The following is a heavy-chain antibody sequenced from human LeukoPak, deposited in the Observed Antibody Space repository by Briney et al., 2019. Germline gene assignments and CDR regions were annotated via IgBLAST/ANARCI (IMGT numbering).Heavy chain of an antibody. CDR3: ARGWGE. J-gene: IGHJ4*02. V-gene: IGHV3-74*01. CDR2: INNDGSST. CDR1: GFTFSTYR. D-gene: IGHD3-10*01. Sequence: PGGSLRVSCAASGFTFSTYRMHWVRQAPGKGLVWVSRINNDGSSTTYADSVRGRFTISRDNAKNTLYLQINSLRAEDTAVYYCARGWGEGGQGTLVTVSS.